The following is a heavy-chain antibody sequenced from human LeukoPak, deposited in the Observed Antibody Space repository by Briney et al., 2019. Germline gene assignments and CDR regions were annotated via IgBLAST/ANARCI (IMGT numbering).Heavy chain of an antibody. Sequence: SVKVSCKASGGTFSSYAISWVRQAPGQGLEWMGGIIPIFGTANYAQKFQGRVTITAEETTSAAYMELSSLRSEDTAVYYCARVRYQVVVIAYDDFDIWGQGTMVTVSS. CDR2: IIPIFGTA. CDR1: GGTFSSYA. J-gene: IGHJ3*02. CDR3: ARVRYQVVVIAYDDFDI. V-gene: IGHV1-69*13. D-gene: IGHD2-21*01.